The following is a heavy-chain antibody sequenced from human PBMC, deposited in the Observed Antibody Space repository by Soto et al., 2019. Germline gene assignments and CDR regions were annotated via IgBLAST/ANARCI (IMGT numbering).Heavy chain of an antibody. V-gene: IGHV4-39*07. CDR1: GGSISSSSYY. CDR3: ARDKITGLFDY. CDR2: IFYSGST. J-gene: IGHJ4*02. Sequence: SETLSLTCTVSGGSISSSSYYWGWIRQPPGKGLEWIGSIFYSGSTNYNPSLKSRVTISVDTSKNQFSLKLTSVTAADTAVYYCARDKITGLFDYWGQGTLVTVSS. D-gene: IGHD2-8*02.